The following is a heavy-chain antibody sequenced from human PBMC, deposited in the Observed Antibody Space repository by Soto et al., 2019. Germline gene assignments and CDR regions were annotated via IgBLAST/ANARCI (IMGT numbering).Heavy chain of an antibody. Sequence: ATVKVSCKASGYTFTSYGISWVRQAPGQGLEWMGWISAYNGNTNYAQKLQGRVTMTTDTSTSTAYMELRSLRSDDTAVYYCARDIVVVVAATEFRYFDYWGQGTLVTVSS. V-gene: IGHV1-18*04. CDR2: ISAYNGNT. CDR3: ARDIVVVVAATEFRYFDY. CDR1: GYTFTSYG. J-gene: IGHJ4*02. D-gene: IGHD2-15*01.